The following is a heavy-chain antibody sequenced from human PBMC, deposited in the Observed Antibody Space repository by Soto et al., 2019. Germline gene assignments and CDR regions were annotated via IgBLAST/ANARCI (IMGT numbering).Heavy chain of an antibody. D-gene: IGHD1-26*01. CDR2: IKSKTDGGTT. Sequence: GGSLRLSCAASGFTFSNAWMNWVRQAPGKGLEWVGRIKSKTDGGTTDYAAPVKGRFTISRDDSKNTLYLQMNSLKTEDTAVYYCTTENSELPPNYFDYWGQGTLVTVSS. V-gene: IGHV3-15*07. CDR3: TTENSELPPNYFDY. J-gene: IGHJ4*02. CDR1: GFTFSNAW.